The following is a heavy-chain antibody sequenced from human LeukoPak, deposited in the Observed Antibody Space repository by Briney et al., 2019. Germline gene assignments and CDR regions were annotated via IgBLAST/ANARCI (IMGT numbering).Heavy chain of an antibody. CDR2: THYSGST. Sequence: SETLSLTCTVSGGSISGYYWTWIRQPAGKGLEWIGYTHYSGSTDYNPSLKTRVTISVDTSKNQFSLKLSSVTAADTAVYYCARGAAGTVPFDYWGQGTLVTVSS. D-gene: IGHD6-13*01. V-gene: IGHV4-59*08. CDR1: GGSISGYY. CDR3: ARGAAGTVPFDY. J-gene: IGHJ4*02.